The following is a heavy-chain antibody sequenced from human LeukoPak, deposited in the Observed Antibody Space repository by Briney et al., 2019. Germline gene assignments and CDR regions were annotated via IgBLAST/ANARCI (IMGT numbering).Heavy chain of an antibody. Sequence: SETLSLTCTVSGGTIGSDNYYWTWIRQPAGKGLEWIGRVHTSGSTDFNPSLKSRVSISLDTSMNQFSLRLSSVTAADTAVYYCARGYTYGHGAMFDLWGQGTLVTVSP. V-gene: IGHV4-61*02. J-gene: IGHJ5*02. D-gene: IGHD5-18*01. CDR2: VHTSGST. CDR1: GGTIGSDNYY. CDR3: ARGYTYGHGAMFDL.